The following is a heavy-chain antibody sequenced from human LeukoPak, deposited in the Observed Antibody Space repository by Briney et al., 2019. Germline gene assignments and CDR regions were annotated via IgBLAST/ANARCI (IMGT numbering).Heavy chain of an antibody. J-gene: IGHJ6*03. V-gene: IGHV4-4*07. CDR2: IYTSGST. D-gene: IGHD2-2*01. CDR1: GGSISSYY. Sequence: SETLSLTCTVSGGSISSYYWSWIRQPAGKGLEWIGRIYTSGSTNYNPSLKGRVTISVDKSKNQFSLKLSSVTAADTAVYYCAGGHQFADYYYYMDVWGKGTTVTVSS. CDR3: AGGHQFADYYYYMDV.